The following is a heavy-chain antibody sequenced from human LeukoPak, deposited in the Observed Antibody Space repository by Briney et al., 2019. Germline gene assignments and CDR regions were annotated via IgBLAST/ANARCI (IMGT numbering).Heavy chain of an antibody. CDR2: VSPDGSTT. V-gene: IGHV3-74*03. CDR3: AREINKWFDP. CDR1: RFFFSKHW. J-gene: IGHJ5*02. Sequence: GRSLSLSCVVSRFFFSKHWVEWVRQAPREVMVWVSRVSPDGSTTKNADSVKGRFTISRDNARSTVFLQLNSLRAEDTAVYYCAREINKWFDPWGQGTLVTVSS.